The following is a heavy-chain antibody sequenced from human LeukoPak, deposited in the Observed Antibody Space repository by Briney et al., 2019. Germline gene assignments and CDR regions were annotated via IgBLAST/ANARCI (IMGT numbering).Heavy chain of an antibody. V-gene: IGHV3-23*01. Sequence: GGSLRLSCAASGFTFSSHAMSWVRQPPGKGLEWVSSISGSGGSTYYAASVKGRFTISRDNSKNTLYLQMNSLRAEDTAVYYCAKPYSSGWFMGDNWFDPWGQGTLVTVSS. CDR2: ISGSGGST. D-gene: IGHD6-19*01. CDR3: AKPYSSGWFMGDNWFDP. J-gene: IGHJ5*02. CDR1: GFTFSSHA.